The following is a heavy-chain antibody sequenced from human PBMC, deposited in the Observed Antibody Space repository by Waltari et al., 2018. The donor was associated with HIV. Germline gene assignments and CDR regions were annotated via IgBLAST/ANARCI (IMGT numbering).Heavy chain of an antibody. CDR2: LTSAGSIT. D-gene: IGHD4-4*01. CDR3: VKDPTTITRGYFDL. J-gene: IGHJ2*01. V-gene: IGHV3-23*01. Sequence: EEQLLESGGGLGQPGGSLRLSCVASGFTFSKYAMTWLRQIPGKGLEWVAGLTSAGSITYHADSVQGRFIISRDNSKHTLFLQMTNLRVEDTAVYYCVKDPTTITRGYFDLWGRATLVTVSS. CDR1: GFTFSKYA.